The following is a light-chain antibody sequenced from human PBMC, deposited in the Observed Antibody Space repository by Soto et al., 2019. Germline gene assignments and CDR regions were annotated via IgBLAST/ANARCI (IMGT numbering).Light chain of an antibody. CDR1: WTVLHSSNNKIC. Sequence: VMTQSPHSPALFLGESAPTHCKSGWTVLHSSNNKICLAWYQQKPGQPPKVLIYWASNRESGVRDRFSGSGSGTDFTLTISSLQAEDVAVDYCQQYYSITWTVGHGTKVDIK. V-gene: IGKV4-1*01. J-gene: IGKJ1*01. CDR2: WAS. CDR3: QQYYSITWT.